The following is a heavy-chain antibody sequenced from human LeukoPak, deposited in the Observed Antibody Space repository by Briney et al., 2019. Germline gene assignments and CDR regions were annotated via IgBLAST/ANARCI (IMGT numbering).Heavy chain of an antibody. D-gene: IGHD3-9*01. CDR3: TWGYFDWLN. J-gene: IGHJ4*02. CDR1: GYTLTELS. CDR2: FDPEDGET. V-gene: IGHV1-24*01. Sequence: EASVTVSCTVSGYTLTELSMHWVRQAPGKGLEWMGGFDPEDGETIYARKFQGRVTMTEDTSTDTAYMELSSLRSEDTAVYYCTWGYFDWLNWGQGTLVTVSS.